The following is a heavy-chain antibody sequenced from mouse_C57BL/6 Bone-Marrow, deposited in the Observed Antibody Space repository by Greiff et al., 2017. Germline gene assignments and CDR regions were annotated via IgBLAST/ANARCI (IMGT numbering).Heavy chain of an antibody. CDR3: SRQFTTVPATKYFDV. V-gene: IGHV5-9*01. D-gene: IGHD1-1*01. CDR1: GFTFSSYT. CDR2: ISGGGGNT. J-gene: IGHJ1*03. Sequence: DVQLVESGGGLVKPGGSLKLSCAASGFTFSSYTMSWVRQTPEKRLQWVAAISGGGGNTYYPASVQGRFTISRDTDKNILYLQMSSLTSEDTALYYCSRQFTTVPATKYFDVWGTGTTVTVSS.